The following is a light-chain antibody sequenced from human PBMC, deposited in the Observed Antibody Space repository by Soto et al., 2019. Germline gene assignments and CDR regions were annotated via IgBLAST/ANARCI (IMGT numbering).Light chain of an antibody. CDR3: GTWDSSLSAVV. V-gene: IGLV1-40*01. Sequence: QSVLTQPPSVSGAPGQRVTISCTGSSSNIGAGYDVHWYQQLPGTAPKLLIYGNSNRPSGVPDQFSGSKSGTSASLVITGLQAEDEADYYCGTWDSSLSAVVFGGGTKLTVL. CDR2: GNS. J-gene: IGLJ2*01. CDR1: SSNIGAGYD.